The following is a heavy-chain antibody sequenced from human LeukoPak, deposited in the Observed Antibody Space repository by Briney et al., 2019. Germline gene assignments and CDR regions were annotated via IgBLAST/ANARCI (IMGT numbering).Heavy chain of an antibody. CDR2: ISGSASTT. CDR3: AKGGGDWNIDY. Sequence: GGSLRLSCAASGVTFSNYAMSWVRQAPGKGLEWVSTISGSASTTYCADSVKGRFTVSRDNSKNMLHLQMNNLRAEDTAVYYCAKGGGDWNIDYWGQGTLVTVSS. J-gene: IGHJ4*02. V-gene: IGHV3-23*01. D-gene: IGHD2-21*01. CDR1: GVTFSNYA.